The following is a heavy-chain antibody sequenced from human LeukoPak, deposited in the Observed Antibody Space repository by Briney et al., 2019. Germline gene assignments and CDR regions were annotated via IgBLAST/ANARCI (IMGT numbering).Heavy chain of an antibody. J-gene: IGHJ4*02. D-gene: IGHD2-2*01. CDR3: ARDVGYCSSTSCYRAGGY. CDR2: IYYSGST. Sequence: SETLSLTCTVSGGSISSYYWSWIRQPPGKGLEWIGYIYYSGSTNYNPSLKSRVTILVDTSKNQFSLKLSSVTAADTAVYYCARDVGYCSSTSCYRAGGYWGQGTLVTVSS. V-gene: IGHV4-59*01. CDR1: GGSISSYY.